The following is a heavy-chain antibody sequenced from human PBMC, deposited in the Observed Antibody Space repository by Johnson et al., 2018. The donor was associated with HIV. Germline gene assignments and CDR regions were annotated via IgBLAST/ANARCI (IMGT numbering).Heavy chain of an antibody. V-gene: IGHV3-30-3*01. D-gene: IGHD4-11*01. J-gene: IGHJ3*02. CDR1: GFTFSSYA. Sequence: QVQLVESGGGVVQPGRSLRLSCAASGFTFSSYAMHWVRQAPGKGLEWVSGISWSSGTNKYYTDSVRGRFTISRDNSRNTLYLQMNSLRVEDTAVYYCARERGYYGNPAFDIWGQGTMVTVSS. CDR2: SWSSGTNK. CDR3: ARERGYYGNPAFDI.